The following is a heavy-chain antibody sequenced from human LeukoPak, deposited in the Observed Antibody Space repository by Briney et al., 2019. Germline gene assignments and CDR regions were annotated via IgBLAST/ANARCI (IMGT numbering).Heavy chain of an antibody. D-gene: IGHD3-10*01. J-gene: IGHJ6*03. V-gene: IGHV3-23*01. Sequence: PGGSLRLSCAASGFTFTTYAMSWVRQAPGKGLEWVSSLSGGGGSTYYADSVKGRFTISRDNSKNTLYLQMNSLRAEDTAVYYCAKDSYYGSTAYYSSYMDVWGKGTTVTVSS. CDR3: AKDSYYGSTAYYSSYMDV. CDR1: GFTFTTYA. CDR2: LSGGGGST.